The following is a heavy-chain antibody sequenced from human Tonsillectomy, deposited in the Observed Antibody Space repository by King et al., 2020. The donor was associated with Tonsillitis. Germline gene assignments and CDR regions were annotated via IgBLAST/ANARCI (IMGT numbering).Heavy chain of an antibody. Sequence: VQLVESGAEVKKPGASVKVSCKASNYTFTSYGISWVRQAPGQGLEWMGWISPYNGNTYYAQKFQGRVTMTTDTSTNTAYMELRSLTSDDPAVYYCERPGIPATLFYFETGGRGPLVPVP. D-gene: IGHD2-2*01. CDR2: ISPYNGNT. CDR1: NYTFTSYG. CDR3: ERPGIPATLFYFET. J-gene: IGHJ4*02. V-gene: IGHV1-18*04.